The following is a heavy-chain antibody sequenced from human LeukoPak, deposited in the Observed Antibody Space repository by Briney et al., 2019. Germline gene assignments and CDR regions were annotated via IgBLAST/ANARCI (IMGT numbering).Heavy chain of an antibody. CDR2: ISWNGGSI. J-gene: IGHJ6*02. CDR3: AKDKGVRAWYYYPGMDV. CDR1: GFTFNDYA. Sequence: GGSLRLSCAAAGFTFNDYAMRWGRQAAGKGLERGSGISWNGGSICYADSRKGRFTIYRDNAKNSPYLQMNSLRAEDTALYYCAKDKGVRAWYYYPGMDVWGQGTPVTVSS. D-gene: IGHD3-16*01. V-gene: IGHV3-9*01.